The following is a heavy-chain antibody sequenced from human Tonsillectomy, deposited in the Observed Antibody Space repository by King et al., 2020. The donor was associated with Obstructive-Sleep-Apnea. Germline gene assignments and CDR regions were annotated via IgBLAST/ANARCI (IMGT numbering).Heavy chain of an antibody. J-gene: IGHJ6*02. CDR1: GYSISGGYY. Sequence: QLQESGPGLVKPSETLSLTCTVSGYSISGGYYWGWIRQPPGKGLEWIGSIYHSGSIYYNPSLRGRLTISVDTSKNQFSLKLSSVTAADTAIYYCAREEQQLGYYYYGMDVWGQGTTGTVSS. D-gene: IGHD6-13*01. CDR2: IYHSGSI. V-gene: IGHV4-38-2*02. CDR3: AREEQQLGYYYYGMDV.